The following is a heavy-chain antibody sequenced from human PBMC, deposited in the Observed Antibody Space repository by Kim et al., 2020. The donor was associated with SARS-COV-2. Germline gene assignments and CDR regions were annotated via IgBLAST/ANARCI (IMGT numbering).Heavy chain of an antibody. Sequence: SETLSLTCAVYGGSFSGYYWGWIRQRPGKELEWIGEITHSGSTNYNPSLTSRVTLSADTSTNQFSLRLNSVTAADTAAYYCARGPMPIGQSDYWAQGIL. J-gene: IGHJ4*02. V-gene: IGHV4-34*01. D-gene: IGHD2-2*01. CDR3: ARGPMPIGQSDY. CDR2: ITHSGST. CDR1: GGSFSGYY.